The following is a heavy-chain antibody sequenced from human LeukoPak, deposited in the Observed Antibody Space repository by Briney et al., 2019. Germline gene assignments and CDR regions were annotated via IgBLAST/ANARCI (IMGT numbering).Heavy chain of an antibody. CDR3: ARAVAGRTGYFDY. CDR1: GGSISSYY. V-gene: IGHV4-59*01. CDR2: IYYSGST. D-gene: IGHD3-10*01. Sequence: PSETLSLTCTVSGGSISSYYWSWIRQPPGKGLEWIGYIYYSGSTNYNPSLKSRVTISADTSKNQFSLKLSSVTAADTAVYYCARAVAGRTGYFDYWGQGTLVTVSS. J-gene: IGHJ4*02.